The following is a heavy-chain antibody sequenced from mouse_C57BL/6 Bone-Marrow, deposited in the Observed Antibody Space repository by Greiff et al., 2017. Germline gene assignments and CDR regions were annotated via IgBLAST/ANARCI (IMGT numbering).Heavy chain of an antibody. CDR2: ISSGGSYT. V-gene: IGHV5-6*02. D-gene: IGHD1-1*01. Sequence: EVKLVASGGDLVKPGGSLKLSCAASGFTFSSYGMSWVRQTPDKRLEWVATISSGGSYTYYPDSVKGRFTISRDNAKNTLYLQMSSLKSEDTAMYYCARQITSFDYWGQGTTLTVSS. CDR3: ARQITSFDY. J-gene: IGHJ2*01. CDR1: GFTFSSYG.